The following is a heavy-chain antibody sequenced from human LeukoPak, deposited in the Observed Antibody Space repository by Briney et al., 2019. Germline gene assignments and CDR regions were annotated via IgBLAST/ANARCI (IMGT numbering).Heavy chain of an antibody. D-gene: IGHD1-26*01. CDR3: ARGELHGFHDGDY. CDR1: GYTFTSYD. Sequence: ASVKVSCQASGYTFTSYDINWVRQATGQGLGWIGWMNPNSGNTGYAQKFQGRVTMTRNTSISTAYMELSSLRSEDTAVYYCARGELHGFHDGDYWGQGTLVTVSS. CDR2: MNPNSGNT. J-gene: IGHJ4*02. V-gene: IGHV1-8*01.